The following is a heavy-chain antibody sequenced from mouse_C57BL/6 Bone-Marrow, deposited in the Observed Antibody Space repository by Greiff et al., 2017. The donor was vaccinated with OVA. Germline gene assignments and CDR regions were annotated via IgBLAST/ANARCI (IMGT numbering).Heavy chain of an antibody. CDR3: ARRVYGDC. V-gene: IGHV2-9-1*01. CDR1: GLPFTSFV. J-gene: IGHJ2*01. D-gene: IGHD1-1*01. CDR2: IRTGGDT. Sequence: VQLVASGPGLVAPSQSLSITCPVSGLPFTSFVISWVRQPPGKGLEWPRVIRTGGDTNYNSALNSRLSSSKDNSKSQVFMKLNSLQTDETAMYYCARRVYGDCWGQGTTLTVSS.